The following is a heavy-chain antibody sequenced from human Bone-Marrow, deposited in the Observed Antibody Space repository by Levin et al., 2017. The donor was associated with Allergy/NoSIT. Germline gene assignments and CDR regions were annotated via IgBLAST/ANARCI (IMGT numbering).Heavy chain of an antibody. CDR2: IKNKTDDGTA. CDR1: GFTFSNAW. J-gene: IGHJ3*02. Sequence: GGSLRLSCAASGFTFSNAWMSWVRQAPGKGLEWVGRIKNKTDDGTADYAAPVKGRFTISRDDSKNTLYLQMNSLKTEDTAVYYCAAYGDHTAFDIWGQGTMVTVSS. V-gene: IGHV3-15*01. CDR3: AAYGDHTAFDI. D-gene: IGHD4-17*01.